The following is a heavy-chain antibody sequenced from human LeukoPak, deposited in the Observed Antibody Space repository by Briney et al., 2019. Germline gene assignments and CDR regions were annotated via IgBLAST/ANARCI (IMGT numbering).Heavy chain of an antibody. CDR1: GGSISSSHYY. CDR2: MYYSGST. Sequence: SETLSLTCTVSGGSISSSHYYWGWIRQPPGKGLEWIAYMYYSGSTYYNPSLKSRVTMSADTSKNQLSLKLSSVTAADTAVYYCARPYYYDSRIDPWGQGILVTVSS. J-gene: IGHJ5*02. V-gene: IGHV4-30-4*08. CDR3: ARPYYYDSRIDP. D-gene: IGHD3-22*01.